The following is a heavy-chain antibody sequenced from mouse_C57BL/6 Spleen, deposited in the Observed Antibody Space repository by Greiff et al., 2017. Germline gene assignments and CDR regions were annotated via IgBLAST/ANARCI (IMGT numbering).Heavy chain of an antibody. CDR3: AREAQAYYFDY. J-gene: IGHJ2*01. CDR2: IYPGDGDT. Sequence: VQLVESGPELVKPGASVKISCKASGYAFSSSWMNWVKQRPGKGLEWIGRIYPGDGDTNYNGKFKGKATLTADKSSSTAYMQLSSLTSEDSAVYFCAREAQAYYFDYWGQGTTLTVSS. D-gene: IGHD3-2*02. CDR1: GYAFSSSW. V-gene: IGHV1-82*01.